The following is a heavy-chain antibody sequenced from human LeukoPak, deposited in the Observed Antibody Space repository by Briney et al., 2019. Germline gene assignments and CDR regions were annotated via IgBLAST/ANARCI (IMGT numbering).Heavy chain of an antibody. CDR2: ISWNSGSI. D-gene: IGHD4-23*01. V-gene: IGHV3-9*01. CDR3: AKDMGYGGNYKYYFDY. Sequence: GGSLRLSCAASGFTFDDYAMHWVRQAPGKGLEWVSGISWNSGSIGYADSVKGRFTISRDNAKNSLYLQMNSLRAEDTALYYCAKDMGYGGNYKYYFDYWGQGTLVTVSS. J-gene: IGHJ4*02. CDR1: GFTFDDYA.